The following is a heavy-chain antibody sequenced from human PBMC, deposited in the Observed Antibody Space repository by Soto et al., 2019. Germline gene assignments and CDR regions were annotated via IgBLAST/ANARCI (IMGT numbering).Heavy chain of an antibody. CDR2: IYSGGST. D-gene: IGHD2-2*01. Sequence: EVQLVETGGGLIQPGGSLRLSCAASGFTVSSNYMSWVRQAPGKGXXXVSVIYSGGSTYYADSVKGRFTISRDNSKNTLYLQMNSLRAEDTAVYYCAREGVYCSSTSCYWGNNWFDPWGQGTLVTVSS. CDR3: AREGVYCSSTSCYWGNNWFDP. V-gene: IGHV3-53*02. J-gene: IGHJ5*02. CDR1: GFTVSSNY.